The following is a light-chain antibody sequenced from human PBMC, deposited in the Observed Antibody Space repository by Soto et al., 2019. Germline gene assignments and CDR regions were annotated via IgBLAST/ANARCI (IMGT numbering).Light chain of an antibody. CDR3: QQYNNWPPCT. V-gene: IGKV3-15*01. Sequence: EIVMTQSPATLSVSAGERATLSCRASQSVSSNLAGYQQKPGQAPRLLIYGESTKATGIPARFSGSGSGTEFTLTISSLQSEDFAVYYCQQYNNWPPCTFGQGTKLEIK. CDR1: QSVSSN. CDR2: GES. J-gene: IGKJ2*02.